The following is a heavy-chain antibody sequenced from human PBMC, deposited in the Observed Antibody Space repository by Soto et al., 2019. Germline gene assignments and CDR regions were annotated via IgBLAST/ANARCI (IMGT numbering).Heavy chain of an antibody. Sequence: QVQLVESGGGVVQPGRSLRLSCAASGFTFSSYGMHWVRQAPGKGLEWVAVISYDGSNKYYADSVKGRFTISRDNSKNTLYLQMNSLRAEDTAVYYCANDPGYGYMFDYWGQGTLVTVSS. CDR2: ISYDGSNK. V-gene: IGHV3-30*18. CDR1: GFTFSSYG. D-gene: IGHD5-12*01. J-gene: IGHJ4*02. CDR3: ANDPGYGYMFDY.